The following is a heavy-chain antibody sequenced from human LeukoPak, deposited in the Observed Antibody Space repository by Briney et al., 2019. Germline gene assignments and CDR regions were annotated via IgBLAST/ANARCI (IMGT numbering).Heavy chain of an antibody. CDR3: AVTMVRGQAFDI. CDR1: GYSFTSYW. J-gene: IGHJ3*02. Sequence: GESLKISCKGSGYSFTSYWIGWVRQMPGKGLEYMWIIYPRDSDTRYSPSFQGQVTISADKSSTTAYLQWSSLKASDTAMYYCAVTMVRGQAFDIWGQGTMVTVSS. V-gene: IGHV5-51*01. CDR2: IYPRDSDT. D-gene: IGHD3-10*01.